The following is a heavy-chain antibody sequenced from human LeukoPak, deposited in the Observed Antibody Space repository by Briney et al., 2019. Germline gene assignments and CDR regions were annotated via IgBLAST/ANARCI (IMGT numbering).Heavy chain of an antibody. V-gene: IGHV4-39*02. Sequence: HPSETLSLTCTVSGGSISSSRYYWGWIRQPPGKGLEWIGSIYYSGSTYYNPSLKSRVTISVDTSKNQFSLKLSSVTAADTAVYYCGRELRYFDWLYYFDYWGQGTLVTVSS. J-gene: IGHJ4*02. D-gene: IGHD3-9*01. CDR1: GGSISSSRYY. CDR2: IYYSGST. CDR3: GRELRYFDWLYYFDY.